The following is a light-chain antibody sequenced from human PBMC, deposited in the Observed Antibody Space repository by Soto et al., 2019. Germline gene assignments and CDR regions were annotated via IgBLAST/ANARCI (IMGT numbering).Light chain of an antibody. J-gene: IGKJ5*01. CDR3: QQSYTTASIT. CDR2: AAS. CDR1: QSISRN. Sequence: DIQMTQSPSSLSASVGDRVTITCRASQSISRNLNWYQYKPGKAPKLLIYAASSLQNGVPSRFIGGGSGTEFTLSISSLQPEDFGTYYCQQSYTTASITFGQGTRLEIK. V-gene: IGKV1-39*01.